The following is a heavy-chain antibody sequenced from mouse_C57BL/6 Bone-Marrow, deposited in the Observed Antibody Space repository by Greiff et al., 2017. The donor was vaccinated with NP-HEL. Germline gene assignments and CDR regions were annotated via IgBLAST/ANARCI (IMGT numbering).Heavy chain of an antibody. CDR2: IRSKSNNYAT. V-gene: IGHV10-1*01. Sequence: VQLKESGGGLVQPKGSLKLSCAASGFSFNTYAMNWVRQAPGKGLEWVARIRSKSNNYATYYADSVKDRFTISRDDSESMLYLQMNNLKTEDTAMYYCVRGAHYFDYWGQGTTLTVSS. CDR3: VRGAHYFDY. J-gene: IGHJ2*01. CDR1: GFSFNTYA.